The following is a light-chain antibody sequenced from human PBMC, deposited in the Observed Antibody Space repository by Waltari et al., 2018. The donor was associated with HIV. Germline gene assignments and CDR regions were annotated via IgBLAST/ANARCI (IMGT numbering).Light chain of an antibody. CDR1: SGSIASNV. J-gene: IGLJ3*02. Sequence: NFMLAQPHSVSGSPGKTVTMSSTRSSGSIASNVVLCARQRPDSSPTLVIYEDNHSPSGVPDRFSGSIDSSSNSASLTISGLKTEDEADYYCQSYDSSNQWVFGGGTKLTVL. CDR2: EDN. V-gene: IGLV6-57*01. CDR3: QSYDSSNQWV.